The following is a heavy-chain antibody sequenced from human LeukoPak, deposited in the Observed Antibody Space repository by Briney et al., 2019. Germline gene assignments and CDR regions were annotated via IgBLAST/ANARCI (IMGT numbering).Heavy chain of an antibody. Sequence: GGSLRLSCAASGFTVSSSYMYWVRRAPGKGLEWVSFFYRGDSTYYAESVRGRFTISRDNSKNTLYLLMNSLIPEDTAVYYCAREVVSSPSYFDSWGQGTLVTVSS. CDR3: AREVVSSPSYFDS. CDR1: GFTVSSSY. D-gene: IGHD2-15*01. J-gene: IGHJ4*02. CDR2: FYRGDST. V-gene: IGHV3-53*01.